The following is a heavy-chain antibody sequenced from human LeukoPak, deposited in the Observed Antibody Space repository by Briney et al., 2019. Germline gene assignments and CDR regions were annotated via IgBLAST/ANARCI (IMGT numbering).Heavy chain of an antibody. D-gene: IGHD1-26*01. CDR1: GYTFTNYY. V-gene: IGHV1-2*06. CDR2: IDPNTGGT. J-gene: IGHJ4*02. Sequence: ASVKVSCKTSGYTFTNYYIHWVRQAPGQGLEWMGRIDPNTGGTKSAKNFQGRVTMTRDTSISTAYMALSGLRSDDTAVYYCASLYDIVGTTVDYWGQETLVTVPS. CDR3: ASLYDIVGTTVDY.